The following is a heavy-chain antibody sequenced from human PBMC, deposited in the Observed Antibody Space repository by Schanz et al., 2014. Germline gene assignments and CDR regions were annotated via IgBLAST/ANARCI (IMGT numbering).Heavy chain of an antibody. V-gene: IGHV1-18*01. J-gene: IGHJ4*02. CDR3: ARGGGPEDVFDI. D-gene: IGHD3-3*01. CDR1: GYTFTSYG. Sequence: QVQLVQSGDEVKKPGASVKVSCKASGYTFTSYGISWVRQAPGQGLEWMGWISPYNGNTNYAQKFQGRVTNTADKSTSTAYMELSSLRSDDTAVYYCARGGGPEDVFDIWGQGSLVTVSS. CDR2: ISPYNGNT.